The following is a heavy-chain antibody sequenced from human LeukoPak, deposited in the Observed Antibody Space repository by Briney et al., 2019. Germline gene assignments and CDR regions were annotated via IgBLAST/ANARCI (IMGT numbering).Heavy chain of an antibody. Sequence: PSETLSLTCAVYGGSFSGYYWSWIRQPPGKGLEWMGEINHSGSTHYNPSLKTRVTISVDTSKNQFSLKLSSVTAADTAVYYCATTSGWPVDVFDIWGQGTMVTVSS. D-gene: IGHD6-19*01. J-gene: IGHJ3*02. CDR1: GGSFSGYY. V-gene: IGHV4-34*01. CDR3: ATTSGWPVDVFDI. CDR2: INHSGST.